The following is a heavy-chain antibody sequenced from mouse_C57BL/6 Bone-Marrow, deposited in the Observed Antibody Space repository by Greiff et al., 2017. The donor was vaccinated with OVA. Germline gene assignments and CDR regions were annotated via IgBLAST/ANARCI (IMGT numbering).Heavy chain of an antibody. CDR3: ARGEDRWLLMNYFDY. D-gene: IGHD2-3*01. CDR2: ISYDGSN. Sequence: EVKLMESGPGLVKPSQSLSLTCSVTGYSITSGYYWNWIRQFPGNKLEWMGYISYDGSNNYNPSLKNRISITRDTAKNQFFLKLNSVTTEDTATYYCARGEDRWLLMNYFDYWGQGTTLTVSS. V-gene: IGHV3-6*01. CDR1: GYSITSGYY. J-gene: IGHJ2*01.